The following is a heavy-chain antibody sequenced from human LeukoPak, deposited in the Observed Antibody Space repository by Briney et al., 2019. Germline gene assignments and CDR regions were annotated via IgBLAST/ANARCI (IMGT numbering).Heavy chain of an antibody. D-gene: IGHD3-10*01. J-gene: IGHJ4*02. CDR3: ARDLTGLGYYFDH. Sequence: SETLSLTCSVSGGSISSFSWNWIRQPAGKGLEWIGRISTRGSDGRIYTRGNANYNPSLKSRVIISLDKSNNQFSLSLTSVTAADTAMYYCARDLTGLGYYFDHWGQGALVAVSS. CDR1: GGSISSFS. V-gene: IGHV4-4*07. CDR2: IYTRGNA.